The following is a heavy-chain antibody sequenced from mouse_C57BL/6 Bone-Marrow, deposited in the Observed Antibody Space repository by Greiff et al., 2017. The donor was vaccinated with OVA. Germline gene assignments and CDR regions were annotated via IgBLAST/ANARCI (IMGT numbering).Heavy chain of an antibody. CDR2: ISYDGSN. V-gene: IGHV3-6*01. CDR1: GYSITSGYY. Sequence: EVKLMESGPGLVKPSQSLSLTCSVTGYSITSGYYWNWIRQFPGNKLEWMGYISYDGSNNYNPSLKNRISITRDTSKNQFFLKLNSVTTEDTATYYCGSPSFAYWGQGTLVTVSA. CDR3: GSPSFAY. J-gene: IGHJ3*01.